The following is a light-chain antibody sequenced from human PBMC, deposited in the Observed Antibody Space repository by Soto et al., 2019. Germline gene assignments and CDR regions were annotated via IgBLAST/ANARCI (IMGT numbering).Light chain of an antibody. CDR1: QSIISY. CDR2: GAS. Sequence: DLQMTQSPSSLSASVGDRVTITCRASQSIISYLNWYQQKPGKAPKLLIYGASGLQSGVPSRFSGSGSGTDFTLTIGSLQPEDFATYYCQQSYSTPRTFGQGTKLEIK. J-gene: IGKJ2*01. CDR3: QQSYSTPRT. V-gene: IGKV1-39*01.